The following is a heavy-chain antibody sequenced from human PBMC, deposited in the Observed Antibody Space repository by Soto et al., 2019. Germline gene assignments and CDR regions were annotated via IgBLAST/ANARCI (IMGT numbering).Heavy chain of an antibody. CDR2: IYPVDSDT. J-gene: IGHJ6*04. CDR1: GYNFATDW. Sequence: SLKISCKGSGYNFATDWIGWVRQMPGKGLEWMGIIYPVDSDTRYSPSFQGQVTISADKSISTAYLQWSSLKASDTAMYYCARYWHSYSLNYYRGMDVWGXGTTVTVSS. D-gene: IGHD5-18*01. V-gene: IGHV5-51*01. CDR3: ARYWHSYSLNYYRGMDV.